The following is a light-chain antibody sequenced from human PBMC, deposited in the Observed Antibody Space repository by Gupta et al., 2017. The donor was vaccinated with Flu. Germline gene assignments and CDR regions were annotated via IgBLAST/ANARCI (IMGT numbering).Light chain of an antibody. V-gene: IGLV2-14*01. CDR1: SSDIGPYNY. CDR3: SAYTTVSTVV. CDR2: EVS. J-gene: IGLJ1*01. Sequence: QSALTQPASVSGSPGQSLTISCTGTSSDIGPYNYVSWYQHHPGKAPKLIIYEVSSRPSGLSSRFSGSKSGNTASLTISGLQTEDEADYYCSAYTTVSTVVFGTGTKVNVL.